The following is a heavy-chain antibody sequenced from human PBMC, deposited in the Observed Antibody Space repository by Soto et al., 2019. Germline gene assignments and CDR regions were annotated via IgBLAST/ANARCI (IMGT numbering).Heavy chain of an antibody. Sequence: GECLKISCMGSGYKVSTWHNFTSYWIAWVRQMPGEGLEWMGIIYPGDSDTRYSPSFQGQVTISADKSISTAYLQWSSLKASDTAMYYCATGRSGSYQLGGMDVWGQGTTVTVSS. J-gene: IGHJ6*02. CDR1: GYKVSTWHNFTSYW. CDR3: ATGRSGSYQLGGMDV. V-gene: IGHV5-51*01. D-gene: IGHD1-26*01. CDR2: IYPGDSDT.